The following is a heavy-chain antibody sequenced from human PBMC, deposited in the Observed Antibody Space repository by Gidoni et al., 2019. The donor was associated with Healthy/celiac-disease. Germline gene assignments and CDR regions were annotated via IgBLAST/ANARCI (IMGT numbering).Heavy chain of an antibody. CDR2: MSGSGGST. Sequence: EVQLLESGGGLVQPGGSLRLSCAASAFTFSSYAMSWGPQAPGKGLEWVSAMSGSGGSTYYADSVKGRFTISRYNSKNTLYLQMNSLRAEDTAVYYCAKDKAVRGVIINWGQGTLVTVSS. CDR1: AFTFSSYA. CDR3: AKDKAVRGVIIN. D-gene: IGHD3-10*01. J-gene: IGHJ4*02. V-gene: IGHV3-23*01.